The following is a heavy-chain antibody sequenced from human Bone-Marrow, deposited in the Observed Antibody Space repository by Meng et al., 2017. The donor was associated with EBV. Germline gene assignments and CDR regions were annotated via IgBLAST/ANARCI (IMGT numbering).Heavy chain of an antibody. CDR1: GAYISGSNW. CDR3: ARGNAYNVPSFDY. CDR2: IWHGGNT. D-gene: IGHD5-24*01. Sequence: PLQDSGPRLVEAVGILSLRLAVSGAYISGSNWWRWVRQPPGKGLEWIGEIWHGGNTNYNPSLKSRVTISVDKSGNQFSLNLNSVTAADTAVYYCARGNAYNVPSFDYWGQGTLVTVSS. J-gene: IGHJ4*02. V-gene: IGHV4-4*02.